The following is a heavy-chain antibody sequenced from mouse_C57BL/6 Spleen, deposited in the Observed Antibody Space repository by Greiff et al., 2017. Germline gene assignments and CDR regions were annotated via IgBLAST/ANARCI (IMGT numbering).Heavy chain of an antibody. D-gene: IGHD2-4*01. V-gene: IGHV5-17*01. CDR2: ISSGSSTI. Sequence: EVKLQESGGGLVKPGGSLKLSCAASGFTFSDYGMHWVRQAPEKGLEWVAYISSGSSTIYYADTVKGRFTISRDNAKNTLFLQMTSLRSEDTAMYYCARTTMITHWYFDVWGTGTTVTVSS. CDR3: ARTTMITHWYFDV. CDR1: GFTFSDYG. J-gene: IGHJ1*03.